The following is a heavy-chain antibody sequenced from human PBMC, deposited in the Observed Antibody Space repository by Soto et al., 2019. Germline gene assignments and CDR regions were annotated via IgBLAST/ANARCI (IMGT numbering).Heavy chain of an antibody. CDR1: GFTFSSCA. Sequence: LRLSCAASGFTFSSCAMHWVRQAPGKGLEWVAVISYDGSNKYYADSVKGRFTISRDNSKNTLYLQMNSLRAEDTAVYYCAREETLLYYDFFYYGMDVWGQGTTVTVSS. D-gene: IGHD3-3*01. CDR2: ISYDGSNK. CDR3: AREETLLYYDFFYYGMDV. V-gene: IGHV3-30-3*01. J-gene: IGHJ6*02.